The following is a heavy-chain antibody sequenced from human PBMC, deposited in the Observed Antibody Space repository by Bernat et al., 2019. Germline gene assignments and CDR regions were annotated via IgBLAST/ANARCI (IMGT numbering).Heavy chain of an antibody. Sequence: QVQLVQSGAEVKKPGASVKVSCKVSGYTLTELSMHWVRQAPGKGLEWMGVFDTEDGETIYAQKYQGRVTMTEDTSTDTAYMELSSLRYENTAVYFCATDPEYSIYLWGQGTLVTVSS. CDR1: GYTLTELS. CDR2: FDTEDGET. CDR3: ATDPEYSIYL. J-gene: IGHJ5*02. V-gene: IGHV1-24*01. D-gene: IGHD6-6*01.